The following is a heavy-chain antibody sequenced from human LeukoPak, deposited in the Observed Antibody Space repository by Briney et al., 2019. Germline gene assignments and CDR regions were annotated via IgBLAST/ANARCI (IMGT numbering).Heavy chain of an antibody. CDR3: ARDVYSGYDFEAYYFDY. V-gene: IGHV4-38-2*02. J-gene: IGHJ4*02. CDR2: IYHSGST. Sequence: SETLSLTCTVSGYSISSGYYWGWIRQPPGKGLEWIGNIYHSGSTFYNPSLKSRVTISVDTSKNQFSLKLSSVTAADTAVYYCARDVYSGYDFEAYYFDYWGQGTLVTVSS. CDR1: GYSISSGYY. D-gene: IGHD5-12*01.